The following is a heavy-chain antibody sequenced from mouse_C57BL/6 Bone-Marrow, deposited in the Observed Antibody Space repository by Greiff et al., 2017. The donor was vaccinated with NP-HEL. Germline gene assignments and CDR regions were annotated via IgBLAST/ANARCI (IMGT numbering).Heavy chain of an antibody. D-gene: IGHD1-1*01. Sequence: VQLQQSGAELVKPGASVKMSCKASGYTFTSYWITWVKQRPGQGLEWIGDIYPGSGSTNYNEKFKSKATLTVDTSSSTAYMQLSSLTSEDSAVYYCARHLYCYGSSYWFAYWGQGALVTVSA. V-gene: IGHV1-55*01. CDR2: IYPGSGST. CDR1: GYTFTSYW. CDR3: ARHLYCYGSSYWFAY. J-gene: IGHJ3*01.